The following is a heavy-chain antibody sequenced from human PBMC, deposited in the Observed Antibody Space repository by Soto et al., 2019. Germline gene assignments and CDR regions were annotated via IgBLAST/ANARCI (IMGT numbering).Heavy chain of an antibody. CDR2: IYHSGST. CDR1: GGSISSGGYS. CDR3: ARFGIAAAGIPLGFDY. D-gene: IGHD6-13*01. Sequence: PSETLSLTCAVSGGSISSGGYSCSWIRQPPGKGLEWIGYIYHSGSTYYNPSLKSRVTISVDRSKNQFSLKLSSVTAADTAVYYCARFGIAAAGIPLGFDYWGQGTLVTVSS. V-gene: IGHV4-30-2*01. J-gene: IGHJ4*02.